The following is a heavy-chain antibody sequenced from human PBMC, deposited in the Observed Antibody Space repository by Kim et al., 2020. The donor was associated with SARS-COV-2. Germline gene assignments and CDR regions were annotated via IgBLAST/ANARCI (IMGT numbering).Heavy chain of an antibody. V-gene: IGHV3-33*01. CDR2: IWFDGSNK. CDR3: ARDEGDYYDSSGYDGMDV. D-gene: IGHD3-22*01. Sequence: EWVAVIWFDGSNKYYADSVKGRFTISRDNSKNMLYLQMNSLRAEDTAVYYCARDEGDYYDSSGYDGMDVWGQGTTVTVSS. J-gene: IGHJ6*02.